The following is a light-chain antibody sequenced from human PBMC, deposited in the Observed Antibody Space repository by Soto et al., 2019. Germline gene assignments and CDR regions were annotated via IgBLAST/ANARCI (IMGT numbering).Light chain of an antibody. V-gene: IGLV2-23*01. Sequence: QSVLTQPASVSGSPGQSITISCTGTSRDVGSYNLVSWYQQHPGKAPKLMIYEGSKRLSGVSNRFSGSKFGNTASLTISGLQAEDEADYYCCSYAGSSTLVFGGGTKVTV. CDR2: EGS. CDR1: SRDVGSYNL. J-gene: IGLJ2*01. CDR3: CSYAGSSTLV.